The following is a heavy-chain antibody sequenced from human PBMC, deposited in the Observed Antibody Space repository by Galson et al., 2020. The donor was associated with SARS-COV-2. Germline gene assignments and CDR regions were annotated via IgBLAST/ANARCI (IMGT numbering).Heavy chain of an antibody. D-gene: IGHD1-26*01. CDR2: ISYDGSNK. CDR1: GFTFSSYA. Sequence: GESLKISCAASGFTFSSYAMHWVRQAPGKGLEWVAVISYDGSNKYYADSVKGRFTISRDNSKNTLYRQMNSLRAEDTAVYYCSRDRSGSYDGPLDCWGQGTLVTVSS. J-gene: IGHJ4*02. V-gene: IGHV3-30*04. CDR3: SRDRSGSYDGPLDC.